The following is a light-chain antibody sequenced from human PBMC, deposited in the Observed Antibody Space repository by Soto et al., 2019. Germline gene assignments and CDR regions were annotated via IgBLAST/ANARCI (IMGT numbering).Light chain of an antibody. CDR1: QSINST. J-gene: IGKJ4*01. CDR2: AAS. V-gene: IGKV1-39*01. CDR3: QQSYTTPLT. Sequence: DIQMTQSPSSLSASVGDRVTITCRASQSINSTLNWYQQKPGKAPELLMHAASSLQSGVPPRFSGSGYGTDFTLTISSLQPEDFATYYCQQSYTTPLTFGGGTKWIS.